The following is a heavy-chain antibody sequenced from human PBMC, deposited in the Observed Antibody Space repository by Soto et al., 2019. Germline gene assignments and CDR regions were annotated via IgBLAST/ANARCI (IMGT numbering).Heavy chain of an antibody. CDR2: INPNSGGT. V-gene: IGHV1-2*04. D-gene: IGHD6-6*01. CDR3: ARVAYSSSWAFDY. J-gene: IGHJ4*02. Sequence: ASVKVSCKASGYTFTGYYMHWVRQAPGQGLEWMGWINPNSGGTNYAQKFQGWVTMTRDTSISTAYMELSRLRSDDTAVYYCARVAYSSSWAFDYWGQGTLVTVSS. CDR1: GYTFTGYY.